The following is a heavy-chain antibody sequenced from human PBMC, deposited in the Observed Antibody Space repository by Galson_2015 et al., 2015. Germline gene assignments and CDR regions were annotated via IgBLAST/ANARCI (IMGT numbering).Heavy chain of an antibody. CDR2: VSSSTYI. CDR1: GFTFSDYS. V-gene: IGHV3-21*01. D-gene: IGHD3-3*01. CDR3: ARAFGVGFPLAFDI. J-gene: IGHJ3*02. Sequence: SLRLSCAASGFTFSDYSMNWVRQAPGKGLEWVSSVSSSTYIYDADSVKGRFTISRDNARNSLFLQMNSLRAEDTAVYYCARAFGVGFPLAFDIWGQGTMVTVSS.